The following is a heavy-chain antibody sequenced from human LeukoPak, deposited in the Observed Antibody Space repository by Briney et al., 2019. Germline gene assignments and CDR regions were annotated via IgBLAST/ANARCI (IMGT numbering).Heavy chain of an antibody. CDR2: IKQDGSQR. V-gene: IGHV3-7*01. D-gene: IGHD6-6*01. CDR1: GFTFSDYW. Sequence: GGSLRLSCTASGFTFSDYWMTWVRQAPGKGPEWVANIKQDGSQRYYVDSVRGRFTISRDNAKNSFFLQMNGLRAEDTAVYYCARRGGSSSRRSPIDYWGQGTLVTVSS. CDR3: ARRGGSSSRRSPIDY. J-gene: IGHJ4*02.